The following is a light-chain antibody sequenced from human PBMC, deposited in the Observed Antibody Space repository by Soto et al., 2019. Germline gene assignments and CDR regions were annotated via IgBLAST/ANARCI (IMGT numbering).Light chain of an antibody. CDR3: QQRANWLT. Sequence: ETVLTQSPATLSLSPGERATLSFRASQWITNHLACYQQKPGQAPRLLIYDSSIRAIGIPARFNGSGAGTDFTLTISGLEPEDFAVYYCQQRANWLTFGGGTKVDIK. V-gene: IGKV3-11*01. J-gene: IGKJ4*01. CDR1: QWITNH. CDR2: DSS.